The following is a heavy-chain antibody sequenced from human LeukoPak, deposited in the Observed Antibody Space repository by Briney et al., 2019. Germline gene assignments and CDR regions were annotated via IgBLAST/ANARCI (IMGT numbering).Heavy chain of an antibody. CDR1: GFTFSSYA. D-gene: IGHD1-26*01. V-gene: IGHV3-23*01. Sequence: GGSLRLSCAASGFTFSSYAMSWVRQAPGKGLEWVSGISGSGGSTYYADSVKGRFTISRDNSKNTLYLQMNSLRAEDTAVYYCAKDYRAWVVGASFDYWGQGTLVTVSS. J-gene: IGHJ4*02. CDR2: ISGSGGST. CDR3: AKDYRAWVVGASFDY.